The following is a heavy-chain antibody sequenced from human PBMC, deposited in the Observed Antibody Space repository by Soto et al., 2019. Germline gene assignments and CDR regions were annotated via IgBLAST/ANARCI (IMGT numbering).Heavy chain of an antibody. CDR3: ARDQDCGGDCPIGIDY. Sequence: GGSLRLSCAASGFTFSSYGMHWVRQAPGKGLEWVAVIWYDGSNKYYADSVKGRFTISRDNSKNTLYLQMNSLRAEDTAVYYCARDQDCGGDCPIGIDYWGQGTLVTVSS. D-gene: IGHD2-21*02. J-gene: IGHJ4*02. CDR1: GFTFSSYG. V-gene: IGHV3-33*01. CDR2: IWYDGSNK.